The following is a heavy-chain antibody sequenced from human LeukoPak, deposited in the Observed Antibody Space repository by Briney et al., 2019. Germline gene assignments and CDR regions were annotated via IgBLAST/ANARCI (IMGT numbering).Heavy chain of an antibody. D-gene: IGHD6-19*01. J-gene: IGHJ4*02. V-gene: IGHV3-30*02. CDR1: GFTFSSYG. CDR2: IRSDGSDK. Sequence: GGSLRLSCAASGFTFSSYGMNWVRQAPGKGLEWVASIRSDGSDKKYADSVKGQFTISRDNSKSTLNLQMNSLRPEDTAVYYCAKSQVTGSYDFDYWGQGTRVIVSS. CDR3: AKSQVTGSYDFDY.